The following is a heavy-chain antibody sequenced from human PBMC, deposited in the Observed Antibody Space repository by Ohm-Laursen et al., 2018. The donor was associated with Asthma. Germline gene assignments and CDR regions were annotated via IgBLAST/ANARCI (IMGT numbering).Heavy chain of an antibody. V-gene: IGHV3-9*01. J-gene: IGHJ6*02. Sequence: SLRLSCTASGFTFDDYAMHWVRQAPGKGLEWVSGISWNSGSIGYADSVKGRFTISRDNAKNSLYLQMNSLRAEDTALYYCAKSGDLEYYYYGMDVWGQGTTVTVSS. CDR3: AKSGDLEYYYYGMDV. CDR2: ISWNSGSI. CDR1: GFTFDDYA. D-gene: IGHD4-17*01.